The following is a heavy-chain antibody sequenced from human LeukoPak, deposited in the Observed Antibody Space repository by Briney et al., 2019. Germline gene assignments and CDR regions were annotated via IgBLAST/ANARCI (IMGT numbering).Heavy chain of an antibody. CDR2: IAHHGGNK. CDR1: GFTFSSYA. J-gene: IGHJ4*02. Sequence: PGGSLRLSCAASGFTFSSYAIHWVRQGPGKGLEWVAYIAHHGGNKYYADSVKGRFTISRDNSKRTLYLQMNSLRADDTAVYYCAKDGSWSCTDWGQGTLVTVSS. V-gene: IGHV3-30*02. CDR3: AKDGSWSCTD. D-gene: IGHD2-8*02.